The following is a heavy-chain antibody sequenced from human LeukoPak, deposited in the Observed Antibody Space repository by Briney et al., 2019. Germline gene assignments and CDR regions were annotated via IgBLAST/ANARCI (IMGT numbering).Heavy chain of an antibody. J-gene: IGHJ5*02. CDR1: GGSISSYY. CDR2: IYYSGST. D-gene: IGHD3-9*01. V-gene: IGHV4-59*12. CDR3: ARDMTDWWFDP. Sequence: SETLSLTCTVSGGSISSYYWSWIRQPPGKGLEYVGYIYYSGSTHYNPSLKSRVTISVDTSKNQFSLKLSSVTAADTAVYYCARDMTDWWFDPWGQGTLVTVSS.